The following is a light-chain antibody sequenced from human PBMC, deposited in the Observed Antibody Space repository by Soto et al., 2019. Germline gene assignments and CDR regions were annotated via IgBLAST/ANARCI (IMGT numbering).Light chain of an antibody. CDR2: EVT. J-gene: IGLJ3*02. Sequence: QSALTQPASVSGSPGQSITISCIGTSSDVGSYNYVSWYQQHPGKAPKLLIFEVTNRPSGISNRFSGSKSGYTASLTISGLQAEDESDYYCSSYTTGSTWVFGGGTKLTVL. CDR3: SSYTTGSTWV. V-gene: IGLV2-14*01. CDR1: SSDVGSYNY.